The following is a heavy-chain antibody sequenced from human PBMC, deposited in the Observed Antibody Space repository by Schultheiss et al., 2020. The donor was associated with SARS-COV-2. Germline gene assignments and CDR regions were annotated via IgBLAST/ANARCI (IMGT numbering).Heavy chain of an antibody. V-gene: IGHV3-30*01. Sequence: SCAASGFTFSSYEMNWVRQAPGKGLEWVAVISYDGSNKYYADSVKGRFTISRDNSKNTLYLQMNSLRAEDTAVYYCARDGEQQLVRAFDIWGQGTMVTVSS. CDR3: ARDGEQQLVRAFDI. CDR1: GFTFSSYE. D-gene: IGHD6-13*01. CDR2: ISYDGSNK. J-gene: IGHJ3*02.